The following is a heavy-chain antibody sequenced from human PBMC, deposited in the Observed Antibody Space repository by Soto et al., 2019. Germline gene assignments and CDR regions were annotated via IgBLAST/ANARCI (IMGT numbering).Heavy chain of an antibody. CDR3: ARGLITMVRGVISTYYYYYMDV. D-gene: IGHD3-10*01. CDR1: GGSFSGYY. V-gene: IGHV4-34*01. Sequence: QVQLQQWGAGLLKPSETPSLTCAVYGGSFSGYYWSWIRQPPGKGLEWIGEINNSGSTNYNPSLKSRVTISVDTSKNQFSLKLSSVTAADTAVYYCARGLITMVRGVISTYYYYYMDVWGKGTTVTVSS. CDR2: INNSGST. J-gene: IGHJ6*03.